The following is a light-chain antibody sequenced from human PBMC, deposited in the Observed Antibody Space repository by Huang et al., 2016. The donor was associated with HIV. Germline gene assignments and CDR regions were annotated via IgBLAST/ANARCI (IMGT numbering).Light chain of an antibody. CDR1: QSVSGRY. J-gene: IGKJ3*01. CDR2: GAS. V-gene: IGKV3-20*01. CDR3: QQYGTSRIFT. Sequence: EIVLTQSPGTLSLSPGERATLSCKASQSVSGRYLAWYQQKPGQAPRPLSYGASNRATGIPVRFSGSGSGTDFTFTLSRLEPEALAVYYCQQYGTSRIFTFGPGTRVDIK.